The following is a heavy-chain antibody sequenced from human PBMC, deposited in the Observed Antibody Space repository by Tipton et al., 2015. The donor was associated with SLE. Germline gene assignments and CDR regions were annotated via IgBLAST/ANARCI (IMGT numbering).Heavy chain of an antibody. CDR3: VSFISQKQQLDGY. J-gene: IGHJ4*02. V-gene: IGHV4-34*01. CDR2: INHSGST. D-gene: IGHD6-13*01. Sequence: TLSLTCAVYGGSFSGYYWSWIRQPPGKGLEWIGEINHSGSTNYNPSLKSRVTISVDTSKNQFSLKLSSVTAADTAVYYCVSFISQKQQLDGYWGQGTLVTVSS. CDR1: GGSFSGYY.